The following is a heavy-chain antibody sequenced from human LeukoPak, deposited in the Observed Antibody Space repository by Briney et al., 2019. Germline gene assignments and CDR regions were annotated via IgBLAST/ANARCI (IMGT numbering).Heavy chain of an antibody. CDR2: IRPDGHNK. D-gene: IGHD3-3*02. V-gene: IGHV3-30*02. CDR3: AKEGAASWDVDV. J-gene: IGHJ6*04. CDR1: GFIFIGYG. Sequence: GGSLKLSCAASGFIFIGYGMHWVRQAPGKGPEWVAFIRPDGHNKYYADSVKGRFMISRDNSKNTVDLQMNSLRGDDTAMYYCAKEGAASWDVDVWGKGTTVTVSS.